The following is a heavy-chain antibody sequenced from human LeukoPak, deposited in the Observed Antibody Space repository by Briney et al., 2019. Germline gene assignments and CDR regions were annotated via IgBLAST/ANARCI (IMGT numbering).Heavy chain of an antibody. J-gene: IGHJ3*02. V-gene: IGHV3-74*01. CDR2: IKSDESST. Sequence: GGSLRLSCAVSGFSISSYWMHWVRQAPGKGLVWVSRIKSDESSTNYADSVKGRFTISRDNAKNTLYLQMNSLKAEDTALYHCARGITAGAFDIWGQGTMVTVSS. CDR3: ARGITAGAFDI. CDR1: GFSISSYW.